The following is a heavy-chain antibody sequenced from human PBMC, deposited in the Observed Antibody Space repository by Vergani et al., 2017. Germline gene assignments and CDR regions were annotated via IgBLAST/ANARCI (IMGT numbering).Heavy chain of an antibody. D-gene: IGHD3-10*01. V-gene: IGHV3-23*01. J-gene: IGHJ4*02. CDR3: AKAGWAYYGSGSYYTSDY. Sequence: EVQLLESGGGLVQPGGSLRLSCAASGFTFSSYAMSWVRRAPGKGLEWVSAISGSGGSTYYADSVKGRFTISRDNSKNTLYLQMNSLRAEDTAVYYCAKAGWAYYGSGSYYTSDYWGQGTLVTVSS. CDR1: GFTFSSYA. CDR2: ISGSGGST.